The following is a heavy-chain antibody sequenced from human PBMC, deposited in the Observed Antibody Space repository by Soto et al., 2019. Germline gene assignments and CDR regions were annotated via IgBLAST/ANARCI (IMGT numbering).Heavy chain of an antibody. D-gene: IGHD5-18*01. V-gene: IGHV3-53*02. Sequence: EVQLVETGGGLIQPGGSLRLSCTVSGFSVTNSYINWVRQAPGKGLEWVSILYSSGTTYYADSVRGRFTVSRDDSKNTLFLHMNSLRADVTAVYYCARDWSKVSYNSPNYYAMDAWGQGPTVTVSS. J-gene: IGHJ6*02. CDR3: ARDWSKVSYNSPNYYAMDA. CDR2: LYSSGTT. CDR1: GFSVTNSY.